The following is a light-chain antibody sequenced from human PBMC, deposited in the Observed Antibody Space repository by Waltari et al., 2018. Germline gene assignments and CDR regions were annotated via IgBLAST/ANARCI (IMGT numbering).Light chain of an antibody. J-gene: IGKJ1*01. Sequence: DIVMTQSPDSLVVSLGESATINCKSSQSVLYSSNNKNYLAWYQQKPGQPPKLLIYWASARESGVPDRFSGSGSGTDFTLTITSLQAEDVAVYYCHQYSTTPWTFGQGTKVEI. CDR2: WAS. CDR3: HQYSTTPWT. V-gene: IGKV4-1*01. CDR1: QSVLYSSNNKNY.